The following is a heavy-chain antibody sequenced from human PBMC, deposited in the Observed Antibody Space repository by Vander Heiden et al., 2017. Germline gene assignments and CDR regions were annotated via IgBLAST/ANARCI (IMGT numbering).Heavy chain of an antibody. J-gene: IGHJ4*02. CDR2: IYYSGST. Sequence: QLQLQESGPGLVKPSETLSLTCTVSGGSISSSSYYWGWIRQPPGKGLEWIGSIYYSGSTYYNPSLKSRVTISVDTSKNQFSLKLSSVTAADTAVYYCASRTAAAGTFDYWGQGTLVTVSS. CDR3: ASRTAAAGTFDY. CDR1: GGSISSSSYY. V-gene: IGHV4-39*01. D-gene: IGHD6-13*01.